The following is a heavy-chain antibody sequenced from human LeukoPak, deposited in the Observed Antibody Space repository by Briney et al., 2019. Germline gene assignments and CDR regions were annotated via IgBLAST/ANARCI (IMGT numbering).Heavy chain of an antibody. CDR2: IIPILSFA. D-gene: IGHD5-24*01. CDR3: ATVRDGYNYHFDY. V-gene: IGHV1-69*04. J-gene: IGHJ4*02. CDR1: GGTFNNYA. Sequence: SVKVSCKASGGTFNNYAISWVRQAPGQGLEWVGRIIPILSFANYAQKFQGRVTITADKSSSTAYMELTSLRSEDTAVYYCATVRDGYNYHFDYWGQGTLVTVSS.